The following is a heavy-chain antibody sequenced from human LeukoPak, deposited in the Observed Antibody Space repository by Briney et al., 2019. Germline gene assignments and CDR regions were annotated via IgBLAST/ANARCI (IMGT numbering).Heavy chain of an antibody. CDR3: ATNSGKRFDY. CDR1: GFTFSNYW. Sequence: GGSLRLSCAASGFTFSNYWMSWVRQTPGEGLEYLANINQVGSQTYYMDSVKGRFTISRDNAKNSLYLQMNSLRAEDTAVYYCATNSGKRFDYWGQGTLVTLSS. V-gene: IGHV3-7*01. J-gene: IGHJ4*02. D-gene: IGHD1-1*01. CDR2: INQVGSQT.